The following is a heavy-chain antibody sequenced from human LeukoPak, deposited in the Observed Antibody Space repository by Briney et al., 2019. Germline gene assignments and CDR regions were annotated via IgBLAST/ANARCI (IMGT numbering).Heavy chain of an antibody. J-gene: IGHJ4*02. V-gene: IGHV1-18*01. CDR2: ISAYNGNT. D-gene: IGHD3-10*01. Sequence: ASVKVSCKASGYTFTSYGISWVRQAPGQGLEWMGWISAYNGNTSYAQKLQGRVTMTTDTSTSTAYMELRSLRSDDTAVYYCARTLGGGVITPQDYWGQGTLVTVSS. CDR3: ARTLGGGVITPQDY. CDR1: GYTFTSYG.